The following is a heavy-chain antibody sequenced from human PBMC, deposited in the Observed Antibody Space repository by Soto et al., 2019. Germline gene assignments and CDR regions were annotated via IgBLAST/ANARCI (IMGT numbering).Heavy chain of an antibody. J-gene: IGHJ4*02. CDR2: IYYSGST. Sequence: QVQLQESGPGLVKPSQTLSLTCTVSGGSISSGGYYWSWIRQHPGKGLEWIGYIYYSGSTYYNPSLKSRVTISVDTSKHQFSLKLSSVTAADTAVYYCAREFKGSGGIDYWGQGTLVTVSS. D-gene: IGHD3-10*01. CDR3: AREFKGSGGIDY. V-gene: IGHV4-31*03. CDR1: GGSISSGGYY.